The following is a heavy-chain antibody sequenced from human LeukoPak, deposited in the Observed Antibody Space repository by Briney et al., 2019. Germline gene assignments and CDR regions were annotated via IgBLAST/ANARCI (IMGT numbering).Heavy chain of an antibody. CDR2: IYYSGST. J-gene: IGHJ3*02. CDR1: GGSISSYY. V-gene: IGHV4-59*01. CDR3: ARGRSLNAFDI. Sequence: PSETLSLTCTVSGGSISSYYWSWIRQPPGKGLEWIGYIYYSGSTNYNPSLKSRVTISVDTSKNQFSLKLSSVTAADTAVYYCARGRSLNAFDIWAQGTMVTVSS.